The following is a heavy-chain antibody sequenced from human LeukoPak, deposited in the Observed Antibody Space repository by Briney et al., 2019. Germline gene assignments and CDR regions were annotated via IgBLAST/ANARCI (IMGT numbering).Heavy chain of an antibody. D-gene: IGHD7-27*01. Sequence: GGSLRLSCAASGFTLSSYSMNWVRQAPGKGLEWVSSISSSSSYIYYADSVKGRFTISRDNAKNSLYLQMNSLRAEDTAVYYCARGPRNYFDYWGQGTLVTVSS. CDR2: ISSSSSYI. CDR3: ARGPRNYFDY. CDR1: GFTLSSYS. V-gene: IGHV3-21*01. J-gene: IGHJ4*02.